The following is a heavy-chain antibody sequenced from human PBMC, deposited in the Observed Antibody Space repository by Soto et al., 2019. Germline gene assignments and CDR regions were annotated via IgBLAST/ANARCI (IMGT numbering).Heavy chain of an antibody. J-gene: IGHJ4*02. D-gene: IGHD3-3*01. Sequence: EVQLLESGGGLVQPGVSLRLSCAASGFTFSTYAMTWVRQAPGKGLEWVSALSGNSGTTYSADSVKGRFTISRDNSRNTLYLQMSSLRAEDTALYYCAKGSKFTIFSPNDYWGQGTLVTVSS. CDR1: GFTFSTYA. CDR3: AKGSKFTIFSPNDY. CDR2: LSGNSGTT. V-gene: IGHV3-23*01.